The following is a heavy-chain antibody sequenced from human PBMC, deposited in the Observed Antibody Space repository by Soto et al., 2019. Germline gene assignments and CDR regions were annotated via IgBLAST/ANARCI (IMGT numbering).Heavy chain of an antibody. J-gene: IGHJ4*02. CDR3: ARESYDILSGYASDY. CDR2: IKGDGSEN. Sequence: EVQLVESGGGLVQPGGSLRLSCVASGFTFSSYWMTWVRQAPGKGLEWVANIKGDGSENYYADSVKVRFALSRDNANNSLSLQMNSLRAEDTAVYYCARESYDILSGYASDYWGQGALVTVSS. CDR1: GFTFSSYW. V-gene: IGHV3-7*05. D-gene: IGHD3-9*01.